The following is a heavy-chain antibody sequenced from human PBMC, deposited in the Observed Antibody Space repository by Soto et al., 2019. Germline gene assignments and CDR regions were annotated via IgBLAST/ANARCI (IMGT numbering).Heavy chain of an antibody. CDR2: IIPILGIP. CDR1: GGTFSSYT. J-gene: IGHJ6*02. CDR3: ARFRGSYGMDV. D-gene: IGHD3-10*01. V-gene: IGHV1-69*02. Sequence: QVQLVQSGAEVKKPGSSVKVSCKASGGTFSSYTISWVRQAPGQGLEWMGRIIPILGIPNYAQKFQGRVTINADKSTSTAYMGLSSLRSEDTALYYCARFRGSYGMDVWGQGTTVTVSS.